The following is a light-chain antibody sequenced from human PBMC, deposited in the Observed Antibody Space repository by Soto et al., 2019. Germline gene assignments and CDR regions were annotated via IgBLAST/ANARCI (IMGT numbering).Light chain of an antibody. CDR1: SSDVGSYNL. CDR3: CSYAGSSTSYV. CDR2: EGS. J-gene: IGLJ1*01. V-gene: IGLV2-23*01. Sequence: QSALTQPASVSGSPGQSITISCTGTSSDVGSYNLVSWYQQHPGKAPKLMIYEGSKRPSGVSNRVPASKSGNTASLTIAGLQAEDEADYYCCSYAGSSTSYVFGTGTKLTVL.